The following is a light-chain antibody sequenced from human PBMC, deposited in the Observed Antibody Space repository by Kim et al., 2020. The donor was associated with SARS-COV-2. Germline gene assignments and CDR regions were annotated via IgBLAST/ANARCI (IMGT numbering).Light chain of an antibody. J-gene: IGLJ3*02. CDR2: GKN. Sequence: GQTVRITCQGDSLRSYYASWYQQKPGQAPVLVIYGKNNRPSGIPDRFSGSSSGNTASLTITGAQAEDEADYYCNSRDSSGNPFWVFGGGTKLTVL. CDR3: NSRDSSGNPFWV. V-gene: IGLV3-19*01. CDR1: SLRSYY.